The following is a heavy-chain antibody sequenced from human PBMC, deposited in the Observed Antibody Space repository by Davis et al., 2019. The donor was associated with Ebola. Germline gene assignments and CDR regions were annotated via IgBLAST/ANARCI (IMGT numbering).Heavy chain of an antibody. J-gene: IGHJ5*02. V-gene: IGHV3-21*01. Sequence: GESLKISCAASGFTFSSYSMNWVRQAPGKGLEWVSSISSSSSYIYYADSVKGRFTISRDNAKNSLYLQMNSLRAEDTAVYYCARGSIVVVPAADGWFDPWGQGTLVTVSS. CDR1: GFTFSSYS. D-gene: IGHD2-2*01. CDR2: ISSSSSYI. CDR3: ARGSIVVVPAADGWFDP.